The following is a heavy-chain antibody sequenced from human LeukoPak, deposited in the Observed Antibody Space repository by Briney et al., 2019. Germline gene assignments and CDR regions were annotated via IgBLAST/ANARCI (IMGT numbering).Heavy chain of an antibody. J-gene: IGHJ4*02. CDR1: GYTFTGYY. CDR2: INPNSGGT. V-gene: IGHV1-2*02. Sequence: ASVKVSCKASGYTFTGYYMHWVRQAPGQGLEWMGWINPNSGGTNYAQKFQGRVTMTRDTSISTAYLELSRPRSDDTAVYYCGRVVGGNYYGSETDDYWGQGTLVTVSS. CDR3: GRVVGGNYYGSETDDY. D-gene: IGHD3-10*01.